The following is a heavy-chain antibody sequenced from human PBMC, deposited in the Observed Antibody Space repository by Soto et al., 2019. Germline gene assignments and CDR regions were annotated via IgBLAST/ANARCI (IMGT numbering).Heavy chain of an antibody. Sequence: GSLRLSCAASGFTFSTYSINWVRQAPGKGLEWISYISDNSSVIYYADAVKGRFTISRDNAKNSLYLQMNSLRDEDTAVYYCARDRDAYCSKGICSGPYFDYWGQGTLVTVSS. D-gene: IGHD2-8*01. CDR1: GFTFSTYS. J-gene: IGHJ4*02. CDR2: ISDNSSVI. CDR3: ARDRDAYCSKGICSGPYFDY. V-gene: IGHV3-48*02.